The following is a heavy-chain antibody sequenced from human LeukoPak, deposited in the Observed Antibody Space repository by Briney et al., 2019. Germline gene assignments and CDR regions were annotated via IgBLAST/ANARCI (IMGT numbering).Heavy chain of an antibody. J-gene: IGHJ4*02. CDR2: INHSGST. Sequence: SGTLSLTCAVSGGSISSSNWWSWVRQPPGKGLEWIGEINHSGSTNYNPSLKSRVTISVDTSKNQFSLKLSSVTAADTAVYYCARQYLSDDKIVVVVAATRGGGYFDYWGQGTLVTVSS. V-gene: IGHV4-4*02. CDR1: GGSISSSNW. CDR3: ARQYLSDDKIVVVVAATRGGGYFDY. D-gene: IGHD2-15*01.